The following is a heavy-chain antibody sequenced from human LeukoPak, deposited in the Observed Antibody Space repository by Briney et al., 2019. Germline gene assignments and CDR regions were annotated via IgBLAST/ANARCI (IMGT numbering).Heavy chain of an antibody. Sequence: GGSLRLSCAASGFTFDDYAMHWVRQAPGKGLEWVSGISWNSGSIGYADSVKGRFTISRDNAKNSLYLQMNSLRAEDTALYYCAKATYSSSWYSPSYYYYYGMDVWGQGTTVTVSS. CDR1: GFTFDDYA. CDR2: ISWNSGSI. D-gene: IGHD6-13*01. V-gene: IGHV3-9*01. CDR3: AKATYSSSWYSPSYYYYYGMDV. J-gene: IGHJ6*02.